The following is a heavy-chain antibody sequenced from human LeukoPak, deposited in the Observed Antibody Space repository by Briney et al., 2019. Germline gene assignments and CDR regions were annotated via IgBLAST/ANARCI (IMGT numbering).Heavy chain of an antibody. CDR2: IYYSGST. V-gene: IGHV4-59*01. Sequence: SETLSLTCTVSGGSISSYYWSWIRRPPGKGLEWIGNIYYSGSTNYNPSLKSRVTISVDTSKNQFSLKLSSVTAADTAVYYCARWQLVSYYYGMDVWGQGTTVTVSS. J-gene: IGHJ6*02. CDR1: GGSISSYY. CDR3: ARWQLVSYYYGMDV. D-gene: IGHD6-6*01.